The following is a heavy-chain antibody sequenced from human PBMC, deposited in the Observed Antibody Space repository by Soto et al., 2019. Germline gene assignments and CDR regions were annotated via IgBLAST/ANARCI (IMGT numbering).Heavy chain of an antibody. J-gene: IGHJ1*01. CDR3: ARGRAIVVVVPAASSGYFQH. CDR1: GFTFSSYA. Sequence: QVQLVESGGGVVQPGRSLRLSCAASGFTFSSYAMHWVRQAPGKGLEWVAVISYDGSNKYYADSVKGRFTISRDNSKNTLYLQMNSLRAEDTAVYYCARGRAIVVVVPAASSGYFQHWGQGTLVTVSS. D-gene: IGHD2-2*01. V-gene: IGHV3-30-3*01. CDR2: ISYDGSNK.